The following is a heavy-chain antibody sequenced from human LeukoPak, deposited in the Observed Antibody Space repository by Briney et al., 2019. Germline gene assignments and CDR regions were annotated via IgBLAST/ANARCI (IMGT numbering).Heavy chain of an antibody. J-gene: IGHJ6*02. CDR3: ARVADSNSWYYYFYGMDV. D-gene: IGHD6-13*01. Sequence: SETLSLTCTVSGGSISSYYWSWIRQPPGKGLEWIGYIYDSGSTNYNPSLTSRVTISVDTSKNQFSLKLSSLTAADTAVYYCARVADSNSWYYYFYGMDVWGQGTTVTVSS. CDR2: IYDSGST. CDR1: GGSISSYY. V-gene: IGHV4-59*01.